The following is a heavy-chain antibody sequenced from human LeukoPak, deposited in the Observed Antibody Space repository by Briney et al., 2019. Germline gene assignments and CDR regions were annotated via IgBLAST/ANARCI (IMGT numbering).Heavy chain of an antibody. CDR3: ARDTARAYYYYGMDV. Sequence: GGSLRLSCAASGFTFSNYAVHCVRQAPGKGLEWVAVIWYDGSNKYYADSVKGRFTISRDNSKNTLYLQMNSLRAEDTAVYYCARDTARAYYYYGMDVWGQGTTVTVSS. CDR2: IWYDGSNK. CDR1: GFTFSNYA. D-gene: IGHD5-18*01. J-gene: IGHJ6*02. V-gene: IGHV3-33*08.